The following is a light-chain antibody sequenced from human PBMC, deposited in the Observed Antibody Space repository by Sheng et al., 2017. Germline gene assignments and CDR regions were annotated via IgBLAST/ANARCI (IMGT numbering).Light chain of an antibody. CDR3: QSYDTSLSGWV. CDR1: SSNIGAGYD. J-gene: IGLJ3*02. V-gene: IGLV1-40*01. Sequence: QTVLTQPPSVSGAPGQRVTISCTGSSSNIGAGYDVHWYQQIPGTAPKLLIYANNNRPSGVPKRFSGSKSGTSASLAITGLQAEDETHYYCQSYDTSLSGWVFGGGTKLTVL. CDR2: ANN.